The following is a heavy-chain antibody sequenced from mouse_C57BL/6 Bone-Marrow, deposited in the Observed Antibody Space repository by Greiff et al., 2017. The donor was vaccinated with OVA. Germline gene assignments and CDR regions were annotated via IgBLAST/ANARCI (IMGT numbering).Heavy chain of an antibody. D-gene: IGHD1-1*01. J-gene: IGHJ3*01. Sequence: QVQLQQSGAELVKPGASVKISCKASGYAFSSYWMNWVKQRPGKGLEWIGQIYPGDGDTNYNGKFKGKATLTADKSSSTAYMHLSRLTSEDSAVYFCARGPLYGSSPFAYWGQGTLVTVSA. CDR1: GYAFSSYW. CDR3: ARGPLYGSSPFAY. CDR2: IYPGDGDT. V-gene: IGHV1-80*01.